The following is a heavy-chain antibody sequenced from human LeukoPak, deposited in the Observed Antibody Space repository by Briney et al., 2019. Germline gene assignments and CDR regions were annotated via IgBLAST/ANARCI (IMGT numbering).Heavy chain of an antibody. Sequence: PGGSLRLSCAASGFTFSTYEMTWVRQAPGKGLDWVSYISGSGNTIYYADSVKGRFTISRDNAKNSLYLQMNSLRAEDTAVYYCARQRGDILTGYYIPRGFDYWGQGTLVTVSS. CDR3: ARQRGDILTGYYIPRGFDY. V-gene: IGHV3-48*03. CDR2: ISGSGNTI. D-gene: IGHD3-9*01. CDR1: GFTFSTYE. J-gene: IGHJ4*02.